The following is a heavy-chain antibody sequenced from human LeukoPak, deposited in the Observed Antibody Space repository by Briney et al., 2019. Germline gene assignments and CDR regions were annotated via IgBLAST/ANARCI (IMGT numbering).Heavy chain of an antibody. Sequence: ASVKVSCKASGYTFTSYGISWVRQAPGQGLEWMGWISAYNGNTNYAQKLQGRVTMTTDTPTSTAYMELRSLRSDDTAVYYCATSIRGPRESDYWGQGTLVTVSS. D-gene: IGHD2/OR15-2a*01. J-gene: IGHJ4*02. CDR2: ISAYNGNT. V-gene: IGHV1-18*01. CDR3: ATSIRGPRESDY. CDR1: GYTFTSYG.